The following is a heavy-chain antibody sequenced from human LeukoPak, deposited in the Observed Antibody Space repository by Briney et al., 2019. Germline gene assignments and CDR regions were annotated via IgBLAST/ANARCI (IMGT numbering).Heavy chain of an antibody. D-gene: IGHD1-14*01. CDR1: GFTFSNAW. CDR2: ISSGGSTI. CDR3: ASDDAGTDYYYYGMDI. Sequence: QAGGSLRLSCAASGFTFSNAWMNWVRQAPGKGLEWISYISSGGSTIYYAASVKGRFTISRDNAKNSLYLQMNSLRDEDTAVYYCASDDAGTDYYYYGMDIWGQGTTVTVSS. V-gene: IGHV3-48*02. J-gene: IGHJ6*02.